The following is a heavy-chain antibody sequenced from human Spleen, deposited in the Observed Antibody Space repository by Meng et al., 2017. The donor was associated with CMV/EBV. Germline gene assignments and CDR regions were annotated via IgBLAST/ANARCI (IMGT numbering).Heavy chain of an antibody. Sequence: SETLSLTCTVSGYPISNGYYWGWMRQSPGKGLEWIGNIFHSGTTHYNPSLKSRVTMSVDSSKNQFSLNLSSVTAADTALYYCARERAPYHDFWSGIYNNDYYGLDIWGQGTAVTVSS. CDR2: IFHSGTT. V-gene: IGHV4-38-2*02. J-gene: IGHJ6*02. D-gene: IGHD3-3*01. CDR1: GYPISNGYY. CDR3: ARERAPYHDFWSGIYNNDYYGLDI.